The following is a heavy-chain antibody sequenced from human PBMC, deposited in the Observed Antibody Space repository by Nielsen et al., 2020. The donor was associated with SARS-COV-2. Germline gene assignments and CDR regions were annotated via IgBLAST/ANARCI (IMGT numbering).Heavy chain of an antibody. Sequence: GESLKISCAASGFNFSRYGMHWVRQAPGKGLEWVALIRYDGSNKYYADSVKGRFTISRDKSKNTLYVLMNSLRAEDTAVYYCAKMSPPGIAAGTAEYFQHWGQGTLVTVSS. D-gene: IGHD6-13*01. V-gene: IGHV3-30*02. CDR1: GFNFSRYG. CDR3: AKMSPPGIAAGTAEYFQH. CDR2: IRYDGSNK. J-gene: IGHJ1*01.